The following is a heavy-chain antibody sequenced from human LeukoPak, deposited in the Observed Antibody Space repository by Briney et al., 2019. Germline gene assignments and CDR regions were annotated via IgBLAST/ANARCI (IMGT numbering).Heavy chain of an antibody. CDR1: GYTFTSYG. CDR2: ISAYNGNT. J-gene: IGHJ4*02. Sequence: GASVKVSCKASGYTFTSYGVSWVRQAPGQGLEWMGWISAYNGNTNYAQKLQGRVTMTTDTSTSTAYMELRSLRSDDTAVYYCAREVAGYYDSSGYYTYWGQGTLVTVSS. V-gene: IGHV1-18*01. CDR3: AREVAGYYDSSGYYTY. D-gene: IGHD3-22*01.